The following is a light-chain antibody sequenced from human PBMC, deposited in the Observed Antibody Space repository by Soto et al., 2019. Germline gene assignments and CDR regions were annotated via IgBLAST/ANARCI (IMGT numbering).Light chain of an antibody. V-gene: IGKV3-20*01. CDR2: GAS. Sequence: ETVMTQSPATLSVSPGERATLSCRASQSVNSNLAWYQQKLGQAPRVLIYGASSRATGIADRFSGSGSGTDFTLTISRLEPEDFAVYYCQQYGSSPLTFGGGTKVDIK. CDR3: QQYGSSPLT. J-gene: IGKJ4*01. CDR1: QSVNSN.